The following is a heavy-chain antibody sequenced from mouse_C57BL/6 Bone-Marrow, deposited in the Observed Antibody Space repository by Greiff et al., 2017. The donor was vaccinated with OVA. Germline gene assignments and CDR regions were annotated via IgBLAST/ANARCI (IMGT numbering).Heavy chain of an antibody. D-gene: IGHD1-1*01. CDR3: ARWSYYSVDAMDY. CDR2: IYPGSGNT. CDR1: GYTFTDYY. J-gene: IGHJ4*01. V-gene: IGHV1-76*01. Sequence: QVQLQQSGAELVRPGASVKLSCKASGYTFTDYYINWVKQRPGQGLEWIARIYPGSGNTYYNEKFKGKATLTAEKSSSTAYMQLSSLTSEDAAVYFCARWSYYSVDAMDYWGQGTSVTVSS.